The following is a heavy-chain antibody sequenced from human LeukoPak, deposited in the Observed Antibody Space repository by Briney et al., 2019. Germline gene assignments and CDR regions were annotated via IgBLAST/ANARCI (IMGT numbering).Heavy chain of an antibody. J-gene: IGHJ4*02. CDR1: GFTFSSYG. V-gene: IGHV3-48*04. Sequence: PGGSLRLSCAASGFTFSSYGMHWVRQAPGKGLEWVSYISTSGTTIYYSDSVKGRFTISRDNAKNSLYLQMNSLRAEDTAVYYCARSFYDFVDYWGQGTLVTVSS. CDR2: ISTSGTTI. D-gene: IGHD3-3*01. CDR3: ARSFYDFVDY.